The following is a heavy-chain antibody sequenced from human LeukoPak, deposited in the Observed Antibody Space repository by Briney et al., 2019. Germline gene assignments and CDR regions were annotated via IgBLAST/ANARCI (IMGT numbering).Heavy chain of an antibody. Sequence: SETLSLTCSVHGSSFTGYYWSWIRQPPGQGLEWIGERNHRGSSYFNPSFESRVTISLDMSRKQFSLKLTSVTAADTAFYYCARGSGSYSGAADYWGQGTLVTVSS. V-gene: IGHV4-34*01. J-gene: IGHJ4*02. CDR1: GSSFTGYY. CDR3: ARGSGSYSGAADY. D-gene: IGHD6-19*01. CDR2: RNHRGSS.